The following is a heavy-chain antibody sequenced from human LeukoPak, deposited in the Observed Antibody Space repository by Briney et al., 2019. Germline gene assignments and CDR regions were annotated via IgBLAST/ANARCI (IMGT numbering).Heavy chain of an antibody. D-gene: IGHD3-22*01. CDR1: GFTFSSYS. Sequence: GGSLRLSCAASGFTFSSYSMNWVRQAPGKGLEWVSYISSSSSTIYYADSVKGRFTISRDNAKNPLYLQMNSLRAEDTAVYYCARDSSGYYYALFAYYYYGMDVWGQGTTVTVSS. J-gene: IGHJ6*02. CDR2: ISSSSSTI. CDR3: ARDSSGYYYALFAYYYYGMDV. V-gene: IGHV3-48*01.